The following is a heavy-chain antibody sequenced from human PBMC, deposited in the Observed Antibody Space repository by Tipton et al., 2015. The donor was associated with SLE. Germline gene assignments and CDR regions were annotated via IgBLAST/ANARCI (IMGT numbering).Heavy chain of an antibody. CDR3: ARGPLASFDY. Sequence: TLSLTCTVSGGSISSSSYYWGWIRQPPGKGLEWIGSIYYSGSTYYNPSLKSRVTISVDTSKNQFSLKLSSVTAADTAVYYCARGPLASFDYWGQGTLVTVSS. CDR1: GGSISSSSYY. V-gene: IGHV4-39*07. CDR2: IYYSGST. J-gene: IGHJ4*02.